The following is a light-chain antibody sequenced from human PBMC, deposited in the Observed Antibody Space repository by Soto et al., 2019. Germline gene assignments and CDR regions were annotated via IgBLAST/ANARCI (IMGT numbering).Light chain of an antibody. Sequence: QSVLTQPASVSGSPGQSITISCSGTSSDIGAYDYVSWYQQHPGRAPKLIIYEVSNRPSGVSNRFSGSKSGNTASLTISGLQAEDEADYYCSSYSRSSFYVFGTGTQLTVL. J-gene: IGLJ1*01. CDR2: EVS. V-gene: IGLV2-14*01. CDR3: SSYSRSSFYV. CDR1: SSDIGAYDY.